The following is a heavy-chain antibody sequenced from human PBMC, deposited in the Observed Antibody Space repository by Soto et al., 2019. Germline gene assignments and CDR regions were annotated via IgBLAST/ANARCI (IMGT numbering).Heavy chain of an antibody. J-gene: IGHJ4*02. V-gene: IGHV3-74*01. Sequence: EVQLVESGGGSVQPGGSLTVSCAASGFAFSSYWVHWVRQVPGKGLVWVSRINTAGSSTNYADSVKGRFAISRDNAKNTVYLQMNSLRAEDTAVYYCARGGLGSFLLDYWGQGTLVTVSS. CDR3: ARGGLGSFLLDY. D-gene: IGHD3-10*01. CDR2: INTAGSST. CDR1: GFAFSSYW.